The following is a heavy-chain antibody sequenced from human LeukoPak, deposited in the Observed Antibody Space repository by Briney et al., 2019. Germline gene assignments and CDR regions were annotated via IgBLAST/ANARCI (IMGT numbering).Heavy chain of an antibody. CDR3: AKDGYYYDSSGYYYSVDY. Sequence: GGSLRLSCAASGFSFNNYAMTWVRQAPGKGLEWVSVIGSDGGGIQYADSVKGRFSISRDNSKNTLYLQMNSLRAEGTAVYYCAKDGYYYDSSGYYYSVDYWGQGTLVTVSS. CDR2: IGSDGGGI. CDR1: GFSFNNYA. J-gene: IGHJ4*02. V-gene: IGHV3-23*01. D-gene: IGHD3-22*01.